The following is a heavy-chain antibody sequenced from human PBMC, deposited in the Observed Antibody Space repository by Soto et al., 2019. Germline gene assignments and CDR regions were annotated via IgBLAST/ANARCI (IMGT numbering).Heavy chain of an antibody. D-gene: IGHD1-1*01. J-gene: IGHJ6*02. CDR1: GYSFTSYW. V-gene: IGHV5-51*01. CDR2: IYPGDSDT. CDR3: ARHSGTVYYYYGMDV. Sequence: GESLKISCKGSGYSFTSYWIGWVRQMPGKGLEWMGIIYPGDSDTRYSPSFQGQVTISADKSISTAYLQWSCLKASDTAMYYCARHSGTVYYYYGMDVWGQGTTVTVFS.